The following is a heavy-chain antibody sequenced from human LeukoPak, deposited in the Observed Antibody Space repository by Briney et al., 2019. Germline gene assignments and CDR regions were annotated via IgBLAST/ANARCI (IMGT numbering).Heavy chain of an antibody. V-gene: IGHV4-34*01. D-gene: IGHD3-10*01. Sequence: PSETLSLTCAVYGGSFSGYYWSWIRQPPGKGLEWIGEINHSGSTNYNPSLKSRVTISVDTSKNQFSLKLSSVTAADTAVYHCARGRQNFYGSGSYYNGPWGQGTLVTVSS. CDR3: ARGRQNFYGSGSYYNGP. J-gene: IGHJ5*02. CDR1: GGSFSGYY. CDR2: INHSGST.